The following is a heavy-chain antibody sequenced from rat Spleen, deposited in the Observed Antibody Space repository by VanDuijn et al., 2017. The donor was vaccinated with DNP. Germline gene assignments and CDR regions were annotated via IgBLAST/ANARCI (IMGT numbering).Heavy chain of an antibody. CDR2: MWTGGST. Sequence: QVQLKESGPGLVQPSQTLSLTCSVSGFSLTSNDVHWVGQSPGKGLEWVGAMWTGGSTDYNSDLKSRLSISRDTSKRQVFLKMNRRQTEDTATYFCTRQEYGGAYWYFDFWCPGTMVAVSS. CDR1: GFSLTSND. D-gene: IGHD1-11*01. V-gene: IGHV2-1*01. J-gene: IGHJ1*01. CDR3: TRQEYGGAYWYFDF.